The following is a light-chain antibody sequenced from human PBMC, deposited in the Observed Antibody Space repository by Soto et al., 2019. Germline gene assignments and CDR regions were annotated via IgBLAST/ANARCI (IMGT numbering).Light chain of an antibody. CDR3: QQYFRFPWT. V-gene: IGKV1-8*01. CDR2: GAS. Sequence: AIPMTQFPSSLSASTGDRVTITCRATQNISTYVAWYQQRPGKAPDLLIYGASTLQSGVPPTFSGGGSGTDFTLTISSLQSDGFATYYCQQYFRFPWTFGQGTKV. CDR1: QNISTY. J-gene: IGKJ1*01.